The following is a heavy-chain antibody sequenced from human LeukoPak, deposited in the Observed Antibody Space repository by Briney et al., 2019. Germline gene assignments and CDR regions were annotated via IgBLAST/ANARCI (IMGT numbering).Heavy chain of an antibody. CDR2: IRSKANSYAT. Sequence: GGPLRLSCAASGFTFSGSAMHWVRQASGKGLEWVGRIRSKANSYATAYAASVKGRFTISRDDSKNTAYLQMNSLKTEDTAVYYCTGQYYYDSSGYYRKASAYYYYMDVWGKGTAVTVSS. CDR3: TGQYYYDSSGYYRKASAYYYYMDV. V-gene: IGHV3-73*01. CDR1: GFTFSGSA. D-gene: IGHD3-22*01. J-gene: IGHJ6*03.